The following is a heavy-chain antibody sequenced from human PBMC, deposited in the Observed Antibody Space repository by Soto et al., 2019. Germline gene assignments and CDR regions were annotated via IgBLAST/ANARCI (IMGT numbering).Heavy chain of an antibody. CDR3: AKDVQWRVEYFDY. CDR1: VFTFISYA. D-gene: IGHD6-19*01. V-gene: IGHV3-23*01. J-gene: IGHJ4*02. CDR2: ISGSGGST. Sequence: PGWSLRLSCASSVFTFISYAMSWVRQAPGKGLEWVSAISGSGGSTYYADSVKGRFTISRDNSKNTPYLQMNSLRAEDTAVYYCAKDVQWRVEYFDYWGQGTLVTVSS.